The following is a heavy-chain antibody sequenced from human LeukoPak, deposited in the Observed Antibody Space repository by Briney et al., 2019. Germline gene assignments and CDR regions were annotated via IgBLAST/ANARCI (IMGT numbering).Heavy chain of an antibody. V-gene: IGHV1-69*13. CDR3: ARDTYCSSTSCYGPLDY. J-gene: IGHJ4*02. CDR1: GGTFSSYA. CDR2: IIPIFGTA. Sequence: ASVKVSCKASGGTFSSYAISWVRQAPGQGLEWMGGIIPIFGTANYAQKFQGRVTITADESTSTAYMELSSLRSEDTAVYYCARDTYCSSTSCYGPLDYWGQGTLVTVSS. D-gene: IGHD2-2*01.